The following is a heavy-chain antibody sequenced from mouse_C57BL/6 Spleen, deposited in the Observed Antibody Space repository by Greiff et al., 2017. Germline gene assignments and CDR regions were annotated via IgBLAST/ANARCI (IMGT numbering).Heavy chain of an antibody. D-gene: IGHD2-2*01. J-gene: IGHJ1*03. Sequence: EVQLQESGGGLVQPGGSLSLSCAASGFTFTDYYMSWVRQPPGKALEWLGFIRNKANGYTTEYSESVKGRFTISRDNSQSILYLQMNALRAEDSATYYCARSIYYGYDGWYFDVWGTGTTVTVSS. CDR3: ARSIYYGYDGWYFDV. CDR2: IRNKANGYTT. CDR1: GFTFTDYY. V-gene: IGHV7-3*01.